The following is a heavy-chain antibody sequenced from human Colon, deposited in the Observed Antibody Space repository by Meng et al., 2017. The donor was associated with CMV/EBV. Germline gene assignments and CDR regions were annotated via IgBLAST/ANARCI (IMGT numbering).Heavy chain of an antibody. J-gene: IGHJ4*02. D-gene: IGHD5-12*01. CDR2: IIPILGIA. CDR3: ARDGYSHSWSSEVYSDS. V-gene: IGHV1-69*10. CDR1: GGTFSSYA. Sequence: SVKVSCKASGGTFSSYAISWVRQAPGQGLEWMGGIIPILGIANYAQKFQGRVTITADKSTSTAYMELSSLRSEDTAVYYCARDGYSHSWSSEVYSDSWGQGTLVTVSS.